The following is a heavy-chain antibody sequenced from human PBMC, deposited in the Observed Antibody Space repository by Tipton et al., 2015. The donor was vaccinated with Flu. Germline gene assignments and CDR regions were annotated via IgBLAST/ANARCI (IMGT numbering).Heavy chain of an antibody. D-gene: IGHD3-22*01. CDR3: ARRYYASSRLLDY. J-gene: IGHJ4*02. CDR2: IYYSGSI. V-gene: IGHV4-59*01. Sequence: TLSLTCTVPGGSISSYYWRWIRQPPGKGLDWIGYIYYSGSINYNPTLKSRGTISVDTSKNLFSLKLSSVTAADTAVYYCARRYYASSRLLDYWGQGTLVTVSS. CDR1: GGSISSYY.